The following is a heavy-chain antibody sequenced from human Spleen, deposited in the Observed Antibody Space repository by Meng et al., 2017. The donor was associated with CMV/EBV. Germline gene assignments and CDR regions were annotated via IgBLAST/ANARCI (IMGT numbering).Heavy chain of an antibody. V-gene: IGHV3-11*05. CDR3: ARDCLDSSPGNWFDP. CDR2: ISSSSSYT. D-gene: IGHD3-22*01. J-gene: IGHJ5*02. Sequence: QVQLVESGGGVVKPGGYRRRSCSASGFTFSDYYMSWIRQVPGKGLEWVSYISSSSSYTNYADSVKGRFTISRDNAKTSLYLQMNSLRAEDTAVYYCARDCLDSSPGNWFDPWGQGTLVTVSS. CDR1: GFTFSDYY.